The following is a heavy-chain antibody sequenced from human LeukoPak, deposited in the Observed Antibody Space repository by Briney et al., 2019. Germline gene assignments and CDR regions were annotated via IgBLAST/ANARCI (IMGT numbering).Heavy chain of an antibody. CDR1: GFTFSDYY. V-gene: IGHV3-11*01. Sequence: GGSLRLSCAASGFTFSDYYMSRIRQAPGKGLEWVSYITSSGNNIYYADSVKGRFTISRDNAKNSLYLQMNSLRAEDTAVYYCARDSSSGYYYWFDPWGQGTLVTVSS. J-gene: IGHJ5*02. CDR2: ITSSGNNI. CDR3: ARDSSSGYYYWFDP. D-gene: IGHD3-22*01.